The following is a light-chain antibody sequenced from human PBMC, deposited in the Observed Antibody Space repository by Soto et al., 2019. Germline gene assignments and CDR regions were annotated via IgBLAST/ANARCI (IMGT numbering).Light chain of an antibody. CDR2: DAS. CDR1: QSISSW. J-gene: IGKJ1*01. CDR3: QQYNSYSLRT. Sequence: DIQMTQSPSTLSASVGDRVTITCRASQSISSWLAWYQQKPGKAPKLLIYDASSLESGVPSRFSGSVSGTEFTLTISSLQPDDFATYYCQQYNSYSLRTFGQGTKVEIK. V-gene: IGKV1-5*01.